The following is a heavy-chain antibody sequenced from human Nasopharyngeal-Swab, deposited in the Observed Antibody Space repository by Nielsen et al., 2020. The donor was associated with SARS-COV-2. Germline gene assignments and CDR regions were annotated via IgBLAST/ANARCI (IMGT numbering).Heavy chain of an antibody. Sequence: WIRQPPGKGLEWIGEINHSGSTNYNPSLKSRATISVDTSKNQFSLKLSSVTAADTAVYYCARGRGYFDWLLSPFYMDVWGKGTTVTVSS. CDR3: ARGRGYFDWLLSPFYMDV. D-gene: IGHD3-9*01. J-gene: IGHJ6*03. CDR2: INHSGST. V-gene: IGHV4-34*01.